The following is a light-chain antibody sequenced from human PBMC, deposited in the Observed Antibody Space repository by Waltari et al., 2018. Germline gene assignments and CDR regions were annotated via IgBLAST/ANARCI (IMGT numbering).Light chain of an antibody. V-gene: IGKV1-NL1*01. CDR2: GTS. CDR1: QGIFNS. Sequence: DIQMTQSPSSLSASIGDRVTITCRATQGIFNSLAWYQLKPGKAPKLLLYGTSRLQIGVPSRFSGSGSGTDYTLTISNLESDDVATYYCQQYATTPGTFGPGTKVDLK. CDR3: QQYATTPGT. J-gene: IGKJ3*01.